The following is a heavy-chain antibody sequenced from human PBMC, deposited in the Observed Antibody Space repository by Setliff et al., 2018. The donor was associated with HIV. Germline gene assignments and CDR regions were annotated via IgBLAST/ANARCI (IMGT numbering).Heavy chain of an antibody. Sequence: PGGSLRLSCAASGFIFSRNGMHWVRQAPGKGLEWVAVIWYDGSTKHYADSVKGRFTISRDNSKNMLYLQMNSLRAEDTALYYCAKVKVPTTDLYFLDYWGQGTPVTVSS. V-gene: IGHV3-30*02. CDR2: IWYDGSTK. CDR3: AKVKVPTTDLYFLDY. J-gene: IGHJ4*02. CDR1: GFIFSRNG. D-gene: IGHD1-1*01.